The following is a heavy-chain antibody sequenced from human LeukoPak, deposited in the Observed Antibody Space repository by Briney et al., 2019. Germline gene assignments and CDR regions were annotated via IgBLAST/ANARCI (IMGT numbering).Heavy chain of an antibody. V-gene: IGHV3-21*01. CDR2: ISSSSSYI. J-gene: IGHJ4*02. D-gene: IGHD3-10*01. Sequence: GGSLRLSCAASGFTFSSYWMSWVRQAPGKGLEWVSSISSSSSYIYYADSVKGRFTISRDNAKNSLYLQMNSLRAEDTAVYYCARDMYYYGSGSLSILYWGQGTLVTVSS. CDR3: ARDMYYYGSGSLSILY. CDR1: GFTFSSYW.